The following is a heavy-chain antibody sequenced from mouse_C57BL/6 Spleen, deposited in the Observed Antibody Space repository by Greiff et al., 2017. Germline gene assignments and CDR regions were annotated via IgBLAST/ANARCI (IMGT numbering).Heavy chain of an antibody. CDR1: GYAFSSSW. V-gene: IGHV1-82*01. CDR3: ARWAIYYGNWGWYFDV. J-gene: IGHJ1*03. D-gene: IGHD2-1*01. CDR2: IYPGDGDT. Sequence: QVQLQQSGPELVKPGASVKISCKASGYAFSSSWMNWVKQRPGKGLEWIGRIYPGDGDTNYNGKFKGKATLTADKSSSTAYMQLSSLTSEDSAVYFCARWAIYYGNWGWYFDVWGTGTTVTVSS.